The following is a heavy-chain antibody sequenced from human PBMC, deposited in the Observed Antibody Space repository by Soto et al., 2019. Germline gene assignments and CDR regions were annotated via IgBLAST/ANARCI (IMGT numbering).Heavy chain of an antibody. CDR2: ISSSGSTI. V-gene: IGHV3-11*01. J-gene: IGHJ6*02. Sequence: GGSLRLSCAASGFTFSDYYMSWIRQAPGKGLEWVSYISSSGSTIYYADSVKGRFTISRDNAKNSLYLQMNSLRAEDTAVYYCARDSLLRFLEWLGPSYGMDVGGQGTTVTVS. CDR1: GFTFSDYY. CDR3: ARDSLLRFLEWLGPSYGMDV. D-gene: IGHD3-3*01.